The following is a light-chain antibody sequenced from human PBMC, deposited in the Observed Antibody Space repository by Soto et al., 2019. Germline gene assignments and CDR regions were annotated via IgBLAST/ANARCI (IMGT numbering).Light chain of an antibody. CDR1: SSDVGGYNY. CDR2: EVS. V-gene: IGLV2-14*01. J-gene: IGLJ1*01. Sequence: QSALTQPASVSGSPGQSITISCTGTSSDVGGYNYVSWYQQQPGKAPKLMIYEVSNRPSGVSNRFSGSKSGNTASLTISGLQAEDEADDYCSSYTSSSNLGFGTGTKLTV. CDR3: SSYTSSSNLG.